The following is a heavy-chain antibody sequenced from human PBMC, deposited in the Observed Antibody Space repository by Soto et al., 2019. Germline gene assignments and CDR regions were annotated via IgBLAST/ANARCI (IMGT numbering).Heavy chain of an antibody. Sequence: PSEPLSLPCTVSGGSISSYYWSWIRQPPGKGLEWIGYIYYSGSTNYNPSLKSRVTISVDTSKNQFSLKLSSVTAADTAVYYCARTKYGSGSYLGPFDYWGQGTLVTVSS. CDR1: GGSISSYY. CDR3: ARTKYGSGSYLGPFDY. CDR2: IYYSGST. D-gene: IGHD1-26*01. J-gene: IGHJ4*02. V-gene: IGHV4-59*01.